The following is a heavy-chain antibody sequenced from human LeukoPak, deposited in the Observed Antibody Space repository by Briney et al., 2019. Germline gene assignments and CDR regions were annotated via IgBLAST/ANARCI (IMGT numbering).Heavy chain of an antibody. Sequence: GRSLRLSCAASGFTFSSYGMHWVRQAPGKGLEWVAVISYDGSNKYYADSVKGRFTISRDNSKNTLYLQMNSLRAEDTAVYYCAKDVLAGTPYYFDYWGQGTLVTVSS. CDR1: GFTFSSYG. CDR3: AKDVLAGTPYYFDY. D-gene: IGHD1-1*01. J-gene: IGHJ4*02. V-gene: IGHV3-30*18. CDR2: ISYDGSNK.